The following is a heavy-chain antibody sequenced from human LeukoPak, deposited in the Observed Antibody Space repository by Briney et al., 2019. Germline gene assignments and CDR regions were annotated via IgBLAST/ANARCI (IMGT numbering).Heavy chain of an antibody. CDR3: ARAAVAGTERYDF. V-gene: IGHV6-1*01. Sequence: SQTLSLTCAISGDSVSSNSAAWNWIRQSPSRGLEWPGRTYYRSKWYNDYAVSVRSRISINPDTSKNQFSLQLNSVTPEDTAVYYCARAAVAGTERYDFWGQGTLVTVSS. J-gene: IGHJ4*02. CDR1: GDSVSSNSAA. CDR2: TYYRSKWYN. D-gene: IGHD6-19*01.